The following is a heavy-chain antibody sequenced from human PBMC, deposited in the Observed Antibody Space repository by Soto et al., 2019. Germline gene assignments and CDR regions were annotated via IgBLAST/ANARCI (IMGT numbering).Heavy chain of an antibody. CDR3: AKDLDGSGSSNWFDP. CDR2: ISYDGSNK. D-gene: IGHD3-10*01. CDR1: GFTFSSYG. J-gene: IGHJ5*02. Sequence: QVQLVESGGGVVQPGRSLRLSCAASGFTFSSYGMHWVRQAPGKGLEWVAVISYDGSNKYYADSVKGRFTISRDNSKNTLYLQMNSLRAEDTAVYYCAKDLDGSGSSNWFDPRGQGTLVTVSS. V-gene: IGHV3-30*18.